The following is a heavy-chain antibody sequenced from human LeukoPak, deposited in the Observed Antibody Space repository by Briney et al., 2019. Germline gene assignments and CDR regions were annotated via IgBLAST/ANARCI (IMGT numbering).Heavy chain of an antibody. D-gene: IGHD3-3*01. J-gene: IGHJ4*02. Sequence: SEILSLTCTVSGGSISSYYWSWIRQPPGKGLEWIGYIYYSGSTNYNPSLKSRVTISVDTSKNQFSLKLSSVTAADTAVYYCARTHYDVGGAVDYWGQGTLVTVSS. CDR1: GGSISSYY. V-gene: IGHV4-59*08. CDR3: ARTHYDVGGAVDY. CDR2: IYYSGST.